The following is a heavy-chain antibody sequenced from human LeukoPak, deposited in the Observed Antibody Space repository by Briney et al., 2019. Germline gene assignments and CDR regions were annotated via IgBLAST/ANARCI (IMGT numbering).Heavy chain of an antibody. V-gene: IGHV3-7*01. CDR2: IKQDGSEK. CDR1: GFTFRSDW. J-gene: IGHJ4*02. Sequence: GGSLRLSCAASGFTFRSDWMSWVRQAPGKGLEWVANIKQDGSEKYYVDSVKGRFTISRDNAKNSLYLQMNSLRAEDTAVYYCARDVSGSYYPRTDYWGQGTLVTVSS. D-gene: IGHD1-26*01. CDR3: ARDVSGSYYPRTDY.